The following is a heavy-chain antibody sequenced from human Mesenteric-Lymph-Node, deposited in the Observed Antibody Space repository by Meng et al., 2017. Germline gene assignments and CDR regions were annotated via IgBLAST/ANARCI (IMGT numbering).Heavy chain of an antibody. Sequence: QVQLQQWGAGLLKPSETLSLTCAVYGGSCSGYYWSWIRQPPGKGLEWIGEINHSGSTNYNPSLKSRVTISVDTSKNQFSLKLSSVTAADTAVYYCARVTLELERRPFDYWGQGTLVTVSS. J-gene: IGHJ4*02. V-gene: IGHV4-34*01. CDR3: ARVTLELERRPFDY. D-gene: IGHD1-1*01. CDR2: INHSGST. CDR1: GGSCSGYY.